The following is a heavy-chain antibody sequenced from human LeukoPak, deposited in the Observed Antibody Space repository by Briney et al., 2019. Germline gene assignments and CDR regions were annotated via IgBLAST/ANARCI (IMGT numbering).Heavy chain of an antibody. D-gene: IGHD3-10*01. V-gene: IGHV4-34*01. Sequence: PETLSLTCAVYGGSFSGYYWSWIRQPPGKGLEWIGEINHSGSTNYNPSLKSRVTISVDTSKNQFSLKLSSVTAADTAVYYCARNLKTHYYGSGSYLDYWGQGTLVTVSS. J-gene: IGHJ4*02. CDR1: GGSFSGYY. CDR2: INHSGST. CDR3: ARNLKTHYYGSGSYLDY.